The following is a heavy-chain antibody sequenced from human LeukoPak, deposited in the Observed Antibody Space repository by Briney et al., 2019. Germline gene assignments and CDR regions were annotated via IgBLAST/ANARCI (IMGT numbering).Heavy chain of an antibody. D-gene: IGHD1-26*01. V-gene: IGHV3-64*01. Sequence: GGSLRLSCAASGFTFSNYALHWVRQAPGKGLEYVSVISSNGDSTYYANSVKGRFTISRDNSKNTLYLQMGSLRAEDMAVYYCARGRSXSYYEGSAFDIWGQGTMVTVS. CDR3: ARGRSXSYYEGSAFDI. CDR2: ISSNGDST. CDR1: GFTFSNYA. J-gene: IGHJ3*02.